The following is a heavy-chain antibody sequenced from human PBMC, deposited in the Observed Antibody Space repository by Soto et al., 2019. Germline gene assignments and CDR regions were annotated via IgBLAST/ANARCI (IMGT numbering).Heavy chain of an antibody. Sequence: PGGSLRLSCAASGFTFSNYAMRWVRQAPGKGLEWVSAISGGGGGTDYADSVKGRFTISRDNSKNTLYLQMNNLRAEDTAVYYCAKEDLPTGAGSYYGMDVWGQGTTVTVSS. D-gene: IGHD4-17*01. CDR3: AKEDLPTGAGSYYGMDV. V-gene: IGHV3-23*01. J-gene: IGHJ6*02. CDR2: ISGGGGGT. CDR1: GFTFSNYA.